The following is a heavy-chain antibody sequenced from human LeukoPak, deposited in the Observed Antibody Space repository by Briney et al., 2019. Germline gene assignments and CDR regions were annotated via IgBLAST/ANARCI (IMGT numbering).Heavy chain of an antibody. D-gene: IGHD3-22*01. CDR3: ARYTSYYDSSGYYYVDY. CDR1: GYSFTTYG. Sequence: ASVKVSCKASGYSFTTYGISWVRQAPGQGLEWMGWISAYNANTNYAQKLQGRVTMTTDTSTSTAYMELRSLRSDDTAVYYCARYTSYYDSSGYYYVDYWGQGTLVTVSS. CDR2: ISAYNANT. V-gene: IGHV1-18*01. J-gene: IGHJ4*02.